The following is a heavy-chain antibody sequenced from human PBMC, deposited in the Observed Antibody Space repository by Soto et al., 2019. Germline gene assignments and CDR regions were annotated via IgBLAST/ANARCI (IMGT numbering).Heavy chain of an antibody. CDR2: ISYDGINK. CDR3: AKDLRQPSSSNARPDY. Sequence: QVQLVESGGGVVQPGRSLRLSCAASGFTFSSYGMHWVRQAPGKVLEWVAVISYDGINKYYAYSVKGRFTISRYNSKNTLYLQMNSLRAEDTAVYYCAKDLRQPSSSNARPDYWGQGTLVTVSS. CDR1: GFTFSSYG. D-gene: IGHD6-6*01. J-gene: IGHJ4*02. V-gene: IGHV3-30*18.